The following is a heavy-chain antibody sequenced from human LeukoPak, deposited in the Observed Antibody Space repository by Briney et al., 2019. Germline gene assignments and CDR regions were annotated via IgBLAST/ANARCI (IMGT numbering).Heavy chain of an antibody. CDR2: IYHSGST. D-gene: IGHD3-16*02. J-gene: IGHJ4*02. CDR3: ARTYDCVWGSYRPFDY. CDR1: GYSISSGYY. V-gene: IGHV4-38-2*01. Sequence: SETLSLTCAVSGYSISSGYYWGWIRQPPGKGLEWVGSIYHSGSTYYNPSLKSRVTISVDTSKNQFSLRLSSVTAADTAAYYCARTYDCVWGSYRPFDYWGQGTLVTVSS.